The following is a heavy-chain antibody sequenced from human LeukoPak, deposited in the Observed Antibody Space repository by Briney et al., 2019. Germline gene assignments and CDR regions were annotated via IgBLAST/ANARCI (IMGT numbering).Heavy chain of an antibody. Sequence: ASVKVSCKASGYTFTSYGISWVRQAPGQGLEWMGWISAYNGNTNYAQKFQGRVTMTRDTSTSTVYMELSSLRSEDTAVYYCARGYSQVRVYFDYWGQGTLVTVSS. CDR2: ISAYNGNT. D-gene: IGHD3-10*01. J-gene: IGHJ4*02. CDR3: ARGYSQVRVYFDY. V-gene: IGHV1-18*01. CDR1: GYTFTSYG.